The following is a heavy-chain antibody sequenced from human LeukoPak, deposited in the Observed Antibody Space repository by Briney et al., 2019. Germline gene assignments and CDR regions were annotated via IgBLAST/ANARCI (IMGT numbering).Heavy chain of an antibody. J-gene: IGHJ4*02. D-gene: IGHD4-11*01. CDR3: AGANSNYGFRFDY. Sequence: SGGSLRLSCAASGFTFSSYGMHWVRQAPGKGLEWVAVIWYDENYKYYADSVKGRFTISRDNSKNTLYLQMNSLRAEDTAVYYCAGANSNYGFRFDYWGQGTLVTVSS. CDR1: GFTFSSYG. V-gene: IGHV3-33*01. CDR2: IWYDENYK.